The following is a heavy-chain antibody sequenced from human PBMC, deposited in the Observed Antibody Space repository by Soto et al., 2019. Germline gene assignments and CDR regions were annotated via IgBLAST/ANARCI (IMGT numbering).Heavy chain of an antibody. CDR3: ARSERVVIDY. CDR2: IYNSGST. D-gene: IGHD3-3*01. Sequence: QVQLQESGPGLVKPSETLSLTCTVSGGSISSYYWSWIRQPPGKGLGWIGYIYNSGSTNYNPSLITQITISIDTSKNQFSQKLSSVTAADRAVYYCARSERVVIDYWGQGTLVTVSS. CDR1: GGSISSYY. V-gene: IGHV4-59*08. J-gene: IGHJ4*02.